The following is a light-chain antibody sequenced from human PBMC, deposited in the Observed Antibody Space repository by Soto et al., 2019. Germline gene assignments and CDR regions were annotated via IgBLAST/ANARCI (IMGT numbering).Light chain of an antibody. CDR3: QQYSNWPPIT. J-gene: IGKJ5*01. Sequence: EIVMTQSPATLSVSPGERATLSCRASQSVSSSYLAWYQQKPGQAPRLLIYGASSRATGIPARFSGSGSGTEFTLTISSLQSEDFAVYYCQQYSNWPPITFGQGTRLEIK. V-gene: IGKV3D-15*01. CDR2: GAS. CDR1: QSVSSSY.